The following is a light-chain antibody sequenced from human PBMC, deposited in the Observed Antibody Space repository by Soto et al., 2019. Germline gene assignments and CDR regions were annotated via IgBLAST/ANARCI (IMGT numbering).Light chain of an antibody. J-gene: IGKJ4*01. CDR3: QQRTNSPPVT. CDR2: DAS. V-gene: IGKV3-11*01. Sequence: EIVLTQSPATLSLSLGETATLSCRASQSVGSYLAWYQQKPGQAPRLLIYDASTRATGIPARFSGSGSGTDFTLTISSLEPEDFAVYYCQQRTNSPPVTFGGGTKVETK. CDR1: QSVGSY.